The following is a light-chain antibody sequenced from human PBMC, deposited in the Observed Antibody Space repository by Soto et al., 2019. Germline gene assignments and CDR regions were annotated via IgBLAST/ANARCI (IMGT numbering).Light chain of an antibody. Sequence: QSVLTQPPSVSGAPGQRVTISCTGSRSNIGAGYDVHWYQQLPGTAPKLLIYGNSNRPSGFPDRFAGSKSGTSASLAITGLQAEDEADYYCQYYDSSLSGYVVFGGGTKLTVL. CDR1: RSNIGAGYD. J-gene: IGLJ2*01. CDR2: GNS. CDR3: QYYDSSLSGYVV. V-gene: IGLV1-40*01.